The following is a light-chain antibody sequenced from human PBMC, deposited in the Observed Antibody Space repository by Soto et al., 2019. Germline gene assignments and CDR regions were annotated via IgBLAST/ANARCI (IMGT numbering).Light chain of an antibody. CDR1: SSDVGGYNY. CDR2: EVS. J-gene: IGLJ2*01. CDR3: SSYTSNNTVV. Sequence: QSALTQPASVSGSPGQSITISCTGTSSDVGGYNYVSWYQQHPGKAPKLMIYEVSNRPSGVSNRFSGSKSGNTASLTISGLQAEDEADYYCSSYTSNNTVVFGGVTKLTVL. V-gene: IGLV2-14*01.